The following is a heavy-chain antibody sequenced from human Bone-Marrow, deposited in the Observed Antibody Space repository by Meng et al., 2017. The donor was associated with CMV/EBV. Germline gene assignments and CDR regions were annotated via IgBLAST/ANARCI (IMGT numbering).Heavy chain of an antibody. CDR1: GGSISSSSYY. D-gene: IGHD3-22*01. V-gene: IGHV4-39*01. J-gene: IGHJ4*02. CDR3: ARITGIYDSSGYYGYYFDY. Sequence: SETLSLTCTVSGGSISSSSYYWGWIRQPPGKGLEWIGSIYYSGSTYYNPSLKSRVTISVDTSKNQFSLKLSSVTAADTAVYYCARITGIYDSSGYYGYYFDYWGQGTRVTVSS. CDR2: IYYSGST.